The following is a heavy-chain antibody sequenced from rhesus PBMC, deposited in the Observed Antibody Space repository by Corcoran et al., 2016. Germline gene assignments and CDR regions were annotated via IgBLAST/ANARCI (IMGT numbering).Heavy chain of an antibody. D-gene: IGHD2-2*01. CDR3: ARDICTSTTCYVSYDV. CDR2: IDGNMAST. CDR1: GGSITGYF. V-gene: IGHV4-73*01. Sequence: QVKLQQWGEGLVKPSETLSLTCAVSGGSITGYFWRWIRQPPGKGLEWIGNIDGNMASTNYNPSLKNRVTISKDTSKNQFSLKLSSVTAADTAVYYCARDICTSTTCYVSYDVWGPGVLVTVSS. J-gene: IGHJ5-1*01.